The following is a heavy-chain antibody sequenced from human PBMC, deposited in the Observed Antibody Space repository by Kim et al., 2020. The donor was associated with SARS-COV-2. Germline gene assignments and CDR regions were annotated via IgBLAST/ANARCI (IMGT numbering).Heavy chain of an antibody. Sequence: GGSLRLSCSASGFTFSSYAMHWVRQAPGKGLEYVSAISSNGGSTYYADSVKGRFTISRDNSKNTLYLQMSSLRAEDTAVYYCVKGTYYDFWRDYNWFDPWGQGTLVTVSS. CDR3: VKGTYYDFWRDYNWFDP. CDR1: GFTFSSYA. CDR2: ISSNGGST. D-gene: IGHD3-3*01. V-gene: IGHV3-64D*06. J-gene: IGHJ5*02.